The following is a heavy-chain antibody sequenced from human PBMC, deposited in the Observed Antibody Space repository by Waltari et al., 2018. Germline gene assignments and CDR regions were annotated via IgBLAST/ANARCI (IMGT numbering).Heavy chain of an antibody. Sequence: QVHLVQSGAEVTKPGSSVKVSCTASGYTCNTYAITWVRQAPGQGLEWMGGINPMFGKEKYAQKFQGRLTIAADESTSTAYMELRSLTSEDTATYYCARGYAHCNDGGCFSNWLDPWGQGTLVTVSS. J-gene: IGHJ5*02. V-gene: IGHV1-69*13. CDR3: ARGYAHCNDGGCFSNWLDP. CDR2: INPMFGKE. D-gene: IGHD2-15*01. CDR1: GYTCNTYA.